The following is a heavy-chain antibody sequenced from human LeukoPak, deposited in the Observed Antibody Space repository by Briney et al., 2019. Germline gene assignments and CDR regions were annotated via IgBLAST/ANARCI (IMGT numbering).Heavy chain of an antibody. CDR3: ARCGNDFWSGYYYYMDV. Sequence: PVKVSCKASGGTFSSYAISWVRQAPGQGLEWMGGIIPIFGTANYAQKFQGRVTITTDESTSTAYMELSSPRSEDTAVYYCARCGNDFWSGYYYYMDVWGKGTTVTVSS. CDR2: IIPIFGTA. CDR1: GGTFSSYA. D-gene: IGHD3-3*01. J-gene: IGHJ6*03. V-gene: IGHV1-69*05.